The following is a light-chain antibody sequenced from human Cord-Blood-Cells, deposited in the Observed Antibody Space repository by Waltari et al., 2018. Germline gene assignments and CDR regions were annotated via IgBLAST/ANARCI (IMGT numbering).Light chain of an antibody. J-gene: IGLJ3*02. V-gene: IGLV2-23*01. Sequence: QSALTQPASVSGSPGQSITISCTGTSRDVGSYNLVSWYQQHPGKAPKLMIYEGSKRPSGVSNRFSGSKSGKTASLTISGLQAEDEADYYCCSYAGSRVFGGGTKLTVL. CDR2: EGS. CDR1: SRDVGSYNL. CDR3: CSYAGSRV.